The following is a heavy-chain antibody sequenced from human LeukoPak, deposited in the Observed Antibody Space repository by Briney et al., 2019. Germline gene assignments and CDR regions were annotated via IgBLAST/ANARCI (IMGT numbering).Heavy chain of an antibody. V-gene: IGHV1-69*13. CDR1: GGTFSNYA. CDR2: IIPIFGAT. D-gene: IGHD5-12*01. CDR3: ATTPPYDGFDFHDD. J-gene: IGHJ4*02. Sequence: GASVKVSCKASGGTFSNYAIIWVRQAPGQGLEWMGGIIPIFGATNHAQKFQGRLTITADASTGLAHLEMSSLRSEDTAVYYCATTPPYDGFDFHDDWGQGTLVTVSS.